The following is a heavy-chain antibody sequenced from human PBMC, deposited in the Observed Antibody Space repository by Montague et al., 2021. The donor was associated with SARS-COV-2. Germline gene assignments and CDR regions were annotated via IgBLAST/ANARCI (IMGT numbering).Heavy chain of an antibody. Sequence: SETLSLTCTVSGGSIRSYYWCWIWQSPAKGLEWIGYIYYSGSTNYNPSLKSRFTISVDTSKNQFSLTLSAVTVADTAVFYCGRANMEGGAFDIWGQGKKITVS. J-gene: IGHJ3*02. D-gene: IGHD2-15*01. CDR1: GGSIRSYY. CDR2: IYYSGST. V-gene: IGHV4-59*12. CDR3: GRANMEGGAFDI.